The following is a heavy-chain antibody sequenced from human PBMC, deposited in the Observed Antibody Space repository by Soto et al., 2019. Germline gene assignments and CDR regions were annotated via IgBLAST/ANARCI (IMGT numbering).Heavy chain of an antibody. V-gene: IGHV2-5*02. Sequence: QITLKESGPTLVKPTQTLTLTCTFSGFSLSSNGVGVGWIRQPPGKALEWLALIYWDDSKHYSPSLKSRLTIPTDTSRNQVVLTMTNMDPVDTATYYCAKKGGGDYILGYWGQGTLVTVSS. CDR3: AKKGGGDYILGY. D-gene: IGHD4-17*01. J-gene: IGHJ4*02. CDR2: IYWDDSK. CDR1: GFSLSSNGVG.